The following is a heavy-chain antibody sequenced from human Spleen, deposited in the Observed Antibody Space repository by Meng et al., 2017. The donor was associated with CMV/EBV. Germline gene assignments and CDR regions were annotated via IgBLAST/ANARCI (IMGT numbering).Heavy chain of an antibody. D-gene: IGHD5-18*01. J-gene: IGHJ4*02. CDR1: GYSISSGYY. Sequence: SETLSLTCTVSGYSISSGYYWGWIRQPPGKGLEWIGSIYHSGSTNYNPSLTSRVTMSVDPSRNQFSLTLSSLYASDTAVYYCARIRGYSLPEFWGRGILVTVSS. CDR2: IYHSGST. CDR3: ARIRGYSLPEF. V-gene: IGHV4-38-2*02.